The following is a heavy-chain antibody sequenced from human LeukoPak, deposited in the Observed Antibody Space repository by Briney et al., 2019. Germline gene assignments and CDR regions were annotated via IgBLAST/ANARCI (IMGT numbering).Heavy chain of an antibody. J-gene: IGHJ4*02. D-gene: IGHD6-13*01. Sequence: PGGSLRLSCVVSGIPFSDYYMNWIRQTPEKGLEWISYISASSSYTDYADSVKGRFTISRDNAQNALFSQMNRLRVEDTAVYYCAAGTAADYWGQGTQVTVSS. CDR1: GIPFSDYY. CDR3: AAGTAADY. CDR2: ISASSSYT. V-gene: IGHV3-11*03.